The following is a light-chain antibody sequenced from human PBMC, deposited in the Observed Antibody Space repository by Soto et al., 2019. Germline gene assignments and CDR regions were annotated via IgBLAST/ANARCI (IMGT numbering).Light chain of an antibody. CDR1: QSISSY. Sequence: DIQMTQSPSSLSASVGDRVTITCRASQSISSYLNWYQQKPGKAPKLLIYAASSLQSGVPSRFSGGGSGTDFTLTISSLQPEDFATYYCQQSYSTRITFGQGTRLEIK. J-gene: IGKJ5*01. V-gene: IGKV1-39*01. CDR2: AAS. CDR3: QQSYSTRIT.